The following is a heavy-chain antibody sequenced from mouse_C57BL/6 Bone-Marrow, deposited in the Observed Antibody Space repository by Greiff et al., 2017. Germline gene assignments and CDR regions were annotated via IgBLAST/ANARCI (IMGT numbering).Heavy chain of an antibody. CDR2: IDPETGGT. CDR3: TRGWGWLLWFAY. CDR1: GYTFTDYE. J-gene: IGHJ3*01. Sequence: VQRVESGAELVRPGASVTLSCKASGYTFTDYEMHWVKQTPVHGLEWIGAIDPETGGTAYNQKFKGKAILTADKSSSTAYMELRSLTSEDSAVYYCTRGWGWLLWFAYWGQGTLVTVSA. D-gene: IGHD2-3*01. V-gene: IGHV1-15*01.